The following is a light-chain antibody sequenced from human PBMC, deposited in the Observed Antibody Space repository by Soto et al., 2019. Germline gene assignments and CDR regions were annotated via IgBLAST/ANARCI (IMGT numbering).Light chain of an antibody. CDR2: GAS. CDR1: QSVSSSF. V-gene: IGKV3-20*01. CDR3: QQYDNSPWT. J-gene: IGKJ1*01. Sequence: EIVLTQSPGTLSLSPGERATVSCRASQSVSSSFLAWYQQKPGQAPRLLIYGASSRATGIPDRFSGSGSGTDFTLTISGLEPEDFAVYYCQQYDNSPWTFGQGTKVEIK.